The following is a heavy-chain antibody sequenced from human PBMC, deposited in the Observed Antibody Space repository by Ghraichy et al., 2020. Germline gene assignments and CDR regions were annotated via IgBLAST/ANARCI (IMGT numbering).Heavy chain of an antibody. CDR3: ARDPGAAAAGNWFDP. CDR2: IYHSGST. Sequence: SETLSLTCAVSGGSISSSNWWSWVRQPPGKGLEWIGEIYHSGSTNYNPSLKSRVTISVDKSKNQFSLKLSSVTAADTAVYYCARDPGAAAAGNWFDPWGQGTLVTVSS. V-gene: IGHV4-4*02. CDR1: GGSISSSNW. D-gene: IGHD6-13*01. J-gene: IGHJ5*02.